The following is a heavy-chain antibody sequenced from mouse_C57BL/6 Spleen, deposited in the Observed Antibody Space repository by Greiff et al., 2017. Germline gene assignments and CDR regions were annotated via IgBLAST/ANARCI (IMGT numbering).Heavy chain of an antibody. CDR2: IYPGSGST. V-gene: IGHV1-55*01. J-gene: IGHJ2*01. Sequence: VQLVESGAELVKPGASVKMSCKASGYTFTSYWITWVKQRPGQGLEWIGDIYPGSGSTNYNEKFKSKATLTVDTSSSTAYMQLSSLTSEDSAVYYCARGYDYDGYWGQGTTLTVSS. CDR3: ARGYDYDGY. D-gene: IGHD2-4*01. CDR1: GYTFTSYW.